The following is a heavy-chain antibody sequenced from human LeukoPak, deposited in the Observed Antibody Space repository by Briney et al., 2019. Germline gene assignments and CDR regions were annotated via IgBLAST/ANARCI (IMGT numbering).Heavy chain of an antibody. CDR1: GFTFSSYS. D-gene: IGHD2-2*01. V-gene: IGHV3-48*01. CDR3: ARDLKTGGYCSSTSCYRPPFDY. J-gene: IGHJ4*02. CDR2: ISSSSSTI. Sequence: GGSLRLSCAASGFTFSSYSMNWVRQAPGKGLEWASYISSSSSTIYYADSVKGRFTISRDNAKNSLYLQMNSLRAEDTAVYYCARDLKTGGYCSSTSCYRPPFDYWGQGTLVTVSS.